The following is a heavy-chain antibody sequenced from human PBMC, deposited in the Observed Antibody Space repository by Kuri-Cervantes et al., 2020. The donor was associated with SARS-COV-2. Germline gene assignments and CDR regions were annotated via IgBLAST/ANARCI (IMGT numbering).Heavy chain of an antibody. CDR2: IILMFGRA. J-gene: IGHJ6*02. D-gene: IGHD2-2*01. Sequence: SVKVSCKASGVTFSSYSFTWVRQAPGQGLEWMGRIILMFGRANYAQNFQGRVTITADKSTHTAYMELSSLSSEDTAVYYCARVHCVSANCFSGYGMDVWGQGTTVTVSS. V-gene: IGHV1-69*02. CDR1: GVTFSSYS. CDR3: ARVHCVSANCFSGYGMDV.